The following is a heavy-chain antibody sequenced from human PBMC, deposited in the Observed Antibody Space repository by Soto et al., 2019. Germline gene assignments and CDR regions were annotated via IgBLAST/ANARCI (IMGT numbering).Heavy chain of an antibody. Sequence: QITLKESGPTVVKPTQTRTLTCSLSGFSLNTGGVGVGWIRQPPGKALEWLAVIYWDDDKSWNPSLRDRLTINRDASDDQVVLTVTNMDPVDTGTYYCARRRGGFGGGWTTPYFDYWGQGTLVTVSS. D-gene: IGHD6-19*01. CDR2: IYWDDDK. V-gene: IGHV2-5*02. CDR1: GFSLNTGGVG. CDR3: ARRRGGFGGGWTTPYFDY. J-gene: IGHJ4*02.